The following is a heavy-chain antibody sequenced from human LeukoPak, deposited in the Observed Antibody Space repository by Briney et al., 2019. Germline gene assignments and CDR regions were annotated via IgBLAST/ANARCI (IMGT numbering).Heavy chain of an antibody. D-gene: IGHD3-22*01. J-gene: IGHJ6*04. CDR2: ISSHSDYI. V-gene: IGHV3-21*04. CDR1: GFSFSSYS. CDR3: AITYYYDSSGYWRDGYMDV. Sequence: GGSLRLSCTAPGFSFSSYSINWVRQAPGKGLEWVSFISSHSDYIYYADSVKGRFTISRDNSKNTLYLQMNSLRADDTAVYYCAITYYYDSSGYWRDGYMDVWGKGTTVTVSS.